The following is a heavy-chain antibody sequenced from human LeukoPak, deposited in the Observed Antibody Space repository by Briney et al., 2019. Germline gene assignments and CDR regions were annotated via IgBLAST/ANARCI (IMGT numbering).Heavy chain of an antibody. D-gene: IGHD3-10*01. CDR3: ARVAVWFGELSDY. J-gene: IGHJ4*02. V-gene: IGHV1-2*02. CDR1: GYTFTGYY. CDR2: INPNSGGT. Sequence: ASVTVSCKASGYTFTGYYMHWVRQAPGQGLEWMGWINPNSGGTNYAQKFQGRVTMTRDTSISTAYMELSRLRSDDTAVYYCARVAVWFGELSDYWGQGTLVTVSS.